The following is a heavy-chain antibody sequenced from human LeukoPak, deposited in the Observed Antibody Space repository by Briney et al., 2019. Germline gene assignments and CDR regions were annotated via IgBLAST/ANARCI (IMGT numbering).Heavy chain of an antibody. Sequence: TGGSLRLSCAASGFIFSDHWMHWVRQAPGMRLVWVSRINPDGSITNHADSVTGRFTISRDNAKNTLYLQMNSLRAEDTAVYYCVRSLLGASDYWGQGTLVTVSS. CDR2: INPDGSIT. CDR1: GFIFSDHW. J-gene: IGHJ4*02. D-gene: IGHD1-26*01. CDR3: VRSLLGASDY. V-gene: IGHV3-74*01.